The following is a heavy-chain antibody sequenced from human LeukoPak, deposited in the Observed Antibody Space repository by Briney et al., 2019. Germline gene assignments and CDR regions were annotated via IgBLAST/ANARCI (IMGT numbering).Heavy chain of an antibody. CDR3: ARGRRTIAVAAHLHY. J-gene: IGHJ4*02. CDR2: IYYSGST. D-gene: IGHD6-19*01. V-gene: IGHV4-59*01. CDR1: GGAISSYY. Sequence: PSETLSLTCTVSGGAISSYYWSWIRQPPGKGLEWIGYIYYSGSTNYNPSLKSRVTISVDTSKNQFSLKLSSVTAADTAVYYCARGRRTIAVAAHLHYWGQGTLVTVSS.